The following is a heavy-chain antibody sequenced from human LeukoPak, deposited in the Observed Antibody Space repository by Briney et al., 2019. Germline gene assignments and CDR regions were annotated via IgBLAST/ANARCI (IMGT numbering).Heavy chain of an antibody. CDR3: AKDLARATVRPYYFDY. CDR1: GFIFSDYA. D-gene: IGHD1-1*01. J-gene: IGHJ4*02. CDR2: IFYDGDTK. Sequence: GGSLRLSCAASGFIFSDYAMHWVRQAPGKGLEWVAVIFYDGDTKYYADSVKGRFAISRDNSKSTLYLQVNSLRVDDTAVYYCAKDLARATVRPYYFDYWGQGTLVTVSS. V-gene: IGHV3-30*09.